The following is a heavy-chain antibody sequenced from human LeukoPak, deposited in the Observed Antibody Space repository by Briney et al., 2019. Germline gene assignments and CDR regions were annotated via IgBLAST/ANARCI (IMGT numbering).Heavy chain of an antibody. Sequence: PGGSLTLSCAASGFTFSSYAMRWVPPAPGKGLEGVSAIICSGGSTYYADSVKGRFTISRDNSKNTLYLQMNSLRAEDTAVYYCANTEDYYDSSGSTPYYFDYWGQGTLVTVSS. CDR2: IICSGGST. CDR3: ANTEDYYDSSGSTPYYFDY. J-gene: IGHJ4*02. D-gene: IGHD3-22*01. CDR1: GFTFSSYA. V-gene: IGHV3-23*01.